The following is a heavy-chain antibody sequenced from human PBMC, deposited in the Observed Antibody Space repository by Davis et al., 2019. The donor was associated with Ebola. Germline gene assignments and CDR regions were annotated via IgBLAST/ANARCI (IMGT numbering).Heavy chain of an antibody. J-gene: IGHJ4*02. CDR3: ARIPSKLSRGTMVRGASGY. CDR2: ISAYNGNT. Sequence: AASVKVSCKASGYTFTSYGISWVRQAPGQGLEWMGYISAYNGNTNYAQKLQGRVTMTTDTSTSTAYMELRSLRSDDTAIYYCARIPSKLSRGTMVRGASGYWGQGTLVTVSS. D-gene: IGHD3-10*01. CDR1: GYTFTSYG. V-gene: IGHV1-18*04.